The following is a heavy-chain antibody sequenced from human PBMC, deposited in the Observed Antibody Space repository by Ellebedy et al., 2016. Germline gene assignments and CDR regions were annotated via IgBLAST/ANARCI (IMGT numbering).Heavy chain of an antibody. J-gene: IGHJ3*02. D-gene: IGHD5-12*01. CDR2: ISGSGGST. CDR3: AKDPPWLRFQKSDAFDI. Sequence: GGSLRLXCAASGFTFSSYAMSWVRQAPGKGLEWVSAISGSGGSTYYADSVKGRFTISRDNSKNTLYLQMNSLRAEDTAVYYCAKDPPWLRFQKSDAFDIWGQGTMVTVSS. CDR1: GFTFSSYA. V-gene: IGHV3-23*01.